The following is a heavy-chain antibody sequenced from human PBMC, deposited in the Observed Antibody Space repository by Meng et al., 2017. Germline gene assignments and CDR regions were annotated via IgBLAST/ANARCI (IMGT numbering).Heavy chain of an antibody. CDR1: GYFFPDYC. Sequence: QVQTVQDAAEVKKPGAAVNVTCKPAGYFFPDYCRLWVRRAPGQGREWMGRINPKNGDTHYAQKFQARVTMTGNTYISTAYMELSGLRSDDTAMYYCARDEDISAAGKLFGDYWGQGTLVTVSS. V-gene: IGHV1-2*06. D-gene: IGHD6-25*01. CDR3: ARDEDISAAGKLFGDY. J-gene: IGHJ4*02. CDR2: INPKNGDT.